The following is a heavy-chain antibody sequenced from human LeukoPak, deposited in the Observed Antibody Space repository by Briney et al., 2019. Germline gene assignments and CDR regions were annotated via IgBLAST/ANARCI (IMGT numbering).Heavy chain of an antibody. J-gene: IGHJ4*02. CDR2: ISYDGSNK. CDR1: GFTFSSYA. V-gene: IGHV3-30-3*01. D-gene: IGHD3-3*01. CDR3: AKDLRRKMGFWSGPSDY. Sequence: GRSLRLSCAASGFTFSSYAMHWVRQAPGKGLEWVAVISYDGSNKYYADSVKGRFTISRDNSKNTLYLRMNSLRAEDTAVYYCAKDLRRKMGFWSGPSDYWGQGTLVTVSS.